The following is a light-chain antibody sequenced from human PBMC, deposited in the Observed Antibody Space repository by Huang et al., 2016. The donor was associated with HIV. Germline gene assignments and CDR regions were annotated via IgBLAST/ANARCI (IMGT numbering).Light chain of an antibody. J-gene: IGKJ4*01. CDR3: QQYYSTPPT. Sequence: DIVMTQSPDSLAVSLGERASFNCKSSQTVLYNANNQNYLAWYQQKPGQPPKLLIYSASTRESGVPDRCSGSRSGTDFTLTISSLQAEDVAVYFCQQYYSTPPTFGGGTKVEI. V-gene: IGKV4-1*01. CDR2: SAS. CDR1: QTVLYNANNQNY.